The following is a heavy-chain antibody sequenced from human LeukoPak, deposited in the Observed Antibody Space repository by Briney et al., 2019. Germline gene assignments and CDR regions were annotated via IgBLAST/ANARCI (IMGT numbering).Heavy chain of an antibody. Sequence: SQTLSLTCTVSGGSISSGGYYWSWIRQHPGKGLEWIGYIYYSGSTYYNPSLKSRVTISVDTSKNQFSLKLSSVTAADTAVYYCASTYDSSGYYPFDYWGQGTLVTVSS. CDR1: GGSISSGGYY. CDR3: ASTYDSSGYYPFDY. J-gene: IGHJ4*02. CDR2: IYYSGST. D-gene: IGHD3-22*01. V-gene: IGHV4-31*03.